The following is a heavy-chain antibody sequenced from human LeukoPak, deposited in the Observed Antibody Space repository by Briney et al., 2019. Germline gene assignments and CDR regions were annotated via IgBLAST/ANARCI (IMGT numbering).Heavy chain of an antibody. CDR3: ARDDYGGNSPPLYYYYGMDV. CDR1: GGSISSGSYY. Sequence: SQTLSLTCTVSGGSISSGSYYWSWIRQPAGKGLEWIGRIYTSGSTNYNPSLKSRVTISVDTSKNQFSLKLSSVTAADTAVYYCARDDYGGNSPPLYYYYGMDVWGQGTTVTVSS. D-gene: IGHD4-23*01. CDR2: IYTSGST. V-gene: IGHV4-61*02. J-gene: IGHJ6*02.